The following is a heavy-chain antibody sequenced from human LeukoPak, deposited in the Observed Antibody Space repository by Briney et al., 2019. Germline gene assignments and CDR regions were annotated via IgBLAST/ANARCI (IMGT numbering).Heavy chain of an antibody. Sequence: PGGSLRLSCAASGFSFSSYWMSWVRQAPGKGLEWVANIKQDGSEKYYVDSVKGRFTISRDNAKNSLYLQMNSLRAEDTAVYYCAREGTYYYGSGSYYKAPGYFQHWGQGTLVTVSS. D-gene: IGHD3-10*01. J-gene: IGHJ1*01. V-gene: IGHV3-7*01. CDR3: AREGTYYYGSGSYYKAPGYFQH. CDR2: IKQDGSEK. CDR1: GFSFSSYW.